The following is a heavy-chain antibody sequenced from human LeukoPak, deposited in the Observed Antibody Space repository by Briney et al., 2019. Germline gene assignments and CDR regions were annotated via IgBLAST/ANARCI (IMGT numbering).Heavy chain of an antibody. CDR1: GFIFNKND. CDR3: AKSRVVEDY. V-gene: IGHV3-30*02. CDR2: IRYDGSNK. J-gene: IGHJ4*02. D-gene: IGHD2-21*01. Sequence: GGSLRLSCAASGFIFNKNDMHWVRQAPGKGLEWLAYIRYDGSNKFYADSVEGRFTISRDNSRNTLYLQMNSLRAEDTAVYYCAKSRVVEDYWGQGTLVTVSS.